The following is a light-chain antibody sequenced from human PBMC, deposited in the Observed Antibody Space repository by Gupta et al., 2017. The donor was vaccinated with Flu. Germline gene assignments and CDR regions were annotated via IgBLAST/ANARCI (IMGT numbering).Light chain of an antibody. J-gene: IGKJ2*01. CDR1: QSVSSSY. CDR2: GAS. CDR3: QQYGSSPHT. Sequence: EIVLTQSAGTLSLSPGERATLSCRASQSVSSSYLAWYQQKPGQAPRLLIYGASSRATGIPDRFSGSGSVTDFTLTISRLEPEDFAVYYCQQYGSSPHTFGQGTKLDIK. V-gene: IGKV3-20*01.